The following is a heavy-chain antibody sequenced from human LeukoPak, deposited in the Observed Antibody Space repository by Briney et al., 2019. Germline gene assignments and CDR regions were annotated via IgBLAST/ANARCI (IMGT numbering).Heavy chain of an antibody. Sequence: GGSLRLSCAASGFTFSDYWMSWVRQAPGKGLEWVATTKPGGSEKFYVDSVKGRFTISRDNAENSLSLQMNGLRAEDTAMYFCARDNLNYWGQGTLVTVSS. CDR1: GFTFSDYW. CDR3: ARDNLNY. J-gene: IGHJ4*02. V-gene: IGHV3-7*01. CDR2: TKPGGSEK.